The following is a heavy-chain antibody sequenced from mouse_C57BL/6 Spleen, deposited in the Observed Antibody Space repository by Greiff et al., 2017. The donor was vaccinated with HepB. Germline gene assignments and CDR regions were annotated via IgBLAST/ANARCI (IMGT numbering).Heavy chain of an antibody. D-gene: IGHD1-1*01. J-gene: IGHJ4*01. CDR1: GYTFTDYE. CDR2: IDPETCGT. CDR3: TRGPFTTVVGNAMDY. V-gene: IGHV1-15*01. Sequence: VQLQQSGAELVRPGASVTLSCKASGYTFTDYEMHWVKQTPVHGLEWIGAIDPETCGTAYNQKFKGKAILTADKSSSTAYMELRSLTSEDSAVYYCTRGPFTTVVGNAMDYWGQGTSVTVSS.